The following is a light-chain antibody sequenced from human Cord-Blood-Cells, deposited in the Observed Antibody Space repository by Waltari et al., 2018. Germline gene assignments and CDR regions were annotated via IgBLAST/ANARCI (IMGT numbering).Light chain of an antibody. J-gene: IGLJ3*02. CDR3: CSYAGSYTWV. Sequence: QSALTQPRPVSGSPGQSVTISCTGTSSDFGGYNYFSWYQQHPGKAPKPMIYDVSERPSGVPDRFSGSKSGNTASLTISGLQAEDEADYYCCSYAGSYTWVFGGGTKLTVL. CDR2: DVS. CDR1: SSDFGGYNY. V-gene: IGLV2-11*01.